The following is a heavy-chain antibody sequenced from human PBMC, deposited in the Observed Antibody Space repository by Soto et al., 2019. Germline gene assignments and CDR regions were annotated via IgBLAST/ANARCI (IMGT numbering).Heavy chain of an antibody. CDR1: GFSLSTNGVG. CDR2: IYWNEDK. Sequence: QITLKESGPTLVKPTQTLTLTCTFSGFSLSTNGVGVGWIRQPPGEALEWLALIYWNEDKHYSPSRRSRLTITTDTSKNQMVLTMTNMDPVDTATYYCAHRGDCDYEGTFNFWGQGTLVAVSS. D-gene: IGHD4-17*01. CDR3: AHRGDCDYEGTFNF. V-gene: IGHV2-5*01. J-gene: IGHJ4*02.